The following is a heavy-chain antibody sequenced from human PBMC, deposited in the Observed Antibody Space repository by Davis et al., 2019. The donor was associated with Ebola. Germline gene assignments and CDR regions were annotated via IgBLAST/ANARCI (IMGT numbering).Heavy chain of an antibody. Sequence: GESLKISCAASGFTFSSYSMNWVRQAPGKGLEWVSSISSSSSYIYYADSVKGRFTISRDNAKNSLYLQMNSLRAEDTAVYYCARERRDGYKARTPFDYWGQGTLVTVSS. CDR1: GFTFSSYS. J-gene: IGHJ4*02. CDR2: ISSSSSYI. V-gene: IGHV3-21*01. D-gene: IGHD5-24*01. CDR3: ARERRDGYKARTPFDY.